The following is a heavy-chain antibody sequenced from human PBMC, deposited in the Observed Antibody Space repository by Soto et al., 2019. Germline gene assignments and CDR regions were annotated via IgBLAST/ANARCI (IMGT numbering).Heavy chain of an antibody. CDR1: GGSISSGGYY. Sequence: SETLSLTCTVSGGSISSGGYYWSWIRQHPGKGLEWIGYIYYSGSTYYNPSLKSRVTISVDTSKNQFSLKLSSVTAADTAVYNCARDRWDDERGADYYGMDVWGQGTTVTVSS. V-gene: IGHV4-31*03. D-gene: IGHD1-1*01. CDR2: IYYSGST. CDR3: ARDRWDDERGADYYGMDV. J-gene: IGHJ6*02.